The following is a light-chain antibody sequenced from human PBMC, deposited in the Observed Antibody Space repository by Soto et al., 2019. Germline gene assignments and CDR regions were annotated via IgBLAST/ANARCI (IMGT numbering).Light chain of an antibody. CDR3: TSYTITSTLV. Sequence: QSALTQPASVSGSPGQSITISCTGTSSDIGVYRYVSWYQQHPGKAPKLIIYDVSNRPSGVSNRFSGSKSGNTASLTISGLKTEDEADNYGTSYTITSTLVFGGGTKLTVL. CDR2: DVS. V-gene: IGLV2-14*03. J-gene: IGLJ2*01. CDR1: SSDIGVYRY.